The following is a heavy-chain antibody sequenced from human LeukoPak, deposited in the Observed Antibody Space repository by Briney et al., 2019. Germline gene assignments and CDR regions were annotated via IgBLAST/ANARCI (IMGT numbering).Heavy chain of an antibody. Sequence: GGSLRLSCAASGFTFSSYWMSWVRQAPGKGLGWVANIKQDGSEKYYVDSVKGRFTISRDNAKNLLYLQMNSLRAEDTAVYYCARVEYYYYMDVWGKGTTVTVSS. CDR3: ARVEYYYYMDV. CDR1: GFTFSSYW. CDR2: IKQDGSEK. V-gene: IGHV3-7*01. J-gene: IGHJ6*03.